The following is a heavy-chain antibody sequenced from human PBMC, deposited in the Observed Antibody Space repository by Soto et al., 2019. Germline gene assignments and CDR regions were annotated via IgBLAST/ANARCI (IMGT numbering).Heavy chain of an antibody. CDR2: ISGSAAST. D-gene: IGHD2-15*01. Sequence: EVHLLESGGDLVQPGGSLRLSCAASGFTFSNYAMSWVRQAPGKGLDWVSGISGSAASTFYADSVKGRFTISRDNSKNSLYLQMNSRIAEDTAVYYCAKWPGRYFSGGRCYLDDPFDYWGQGTLVTVSS. J-gene: IGHJ4*02. CDR3: AKWPGRYFSGGRCYLDDPFDY. V-gene: IGHV3-23*01. CDR1: GFTFSNYA.